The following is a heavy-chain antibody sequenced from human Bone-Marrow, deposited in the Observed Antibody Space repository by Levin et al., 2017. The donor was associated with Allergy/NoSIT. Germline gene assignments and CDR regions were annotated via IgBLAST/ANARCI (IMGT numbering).Heavy chain of an antibody. CDR3: VRGAKRWFDY. Sequence: SETLSLTCAISGDSVSTSSVAWNWIRQSPSRGLEWLGRTYYRSKWSNDYAVSVKSRITINPDTSRNQFSLQLNSVTPEDTAVYYCVRGAKRWFDYWGQGTLVTVSS. CDR2: TYYRSKWSN. CDR1: GDSVSTSSVA. D-gene: IGHD2-15*01. J-gene: IGHJ4*02. V-gene: IGHV6-1*01.